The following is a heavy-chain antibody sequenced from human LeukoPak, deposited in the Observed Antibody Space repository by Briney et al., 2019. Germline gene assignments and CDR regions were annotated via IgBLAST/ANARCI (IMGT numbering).Heavy chain of an antibody. CDR3: ANSPRYCSGGNCFWS. Sequence: SGGSLRLSCAASGFTFSSYGMSWVRQAPGKGLEWVSAITATSSSTHDADSVKGRFTISRDNSKNTLYLQMNSLRVEDTAVYFCANSPRYCSGGNCFWSWGQGTLVTVSS. CDR2: ITATSSST. CDR1: GFTFSSYG. D-gene: IGHD2-15*01. J-gene: IGHJ4*02. V-gene: IGHV3-23*01.